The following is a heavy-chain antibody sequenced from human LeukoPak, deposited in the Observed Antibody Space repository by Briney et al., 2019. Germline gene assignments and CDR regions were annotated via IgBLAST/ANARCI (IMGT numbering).Heavy chain of an antibody. CDR3: ARGPDCSSTSCFRALRYFDWLLFKDY. CDR1: GYTFTSYD. Sequence: GASVKVSCKASGYTFTSYDINWVRQATGQGLEWMGWMNPNSGNTGYAQKFQGRVTITADKSTSTAYMELSSLRSEDTAVYYCARGPDCSSTSCFRALRYFDWLLFKDYWGQGTLVTVSS. D-gene: IGHD3-9*01. J-gene: IGHJ4*02. CDR2: MNPNSGNT. V-gene: IGHV1-8*03.